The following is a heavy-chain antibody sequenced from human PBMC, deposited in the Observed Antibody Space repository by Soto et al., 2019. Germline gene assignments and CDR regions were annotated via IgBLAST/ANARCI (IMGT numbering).Heavy chain of an antibody. D-gene: IGHD2-8*01. CDR1: GGTFSSYT. J-gene: IGHJ4*02. CDR3: ARGYCTNGVCYRPHPLAY. Sequence: SVKVSCKASGGTFSSYTISWVRQAPGQGLEWMGRIIPILGIANYAQKFQGRVTITADKSTSTAYMELSSLRSEDTAVYYCARGYCTNGVCYRPHPLAYWGQGTLVTVSS. CDR2: IIPILGIA. V-gene: IGHV1-69*02.